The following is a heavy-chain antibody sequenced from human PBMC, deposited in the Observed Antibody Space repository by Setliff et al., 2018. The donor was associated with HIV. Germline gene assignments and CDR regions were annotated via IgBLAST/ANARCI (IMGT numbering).Heavy chain of an antibody. D-gene: IGHD3-3*01. Sequence: SVKVSCKASGYSLTSYSINWVRQAPGQGLEWMGYIDTNTGNPTYAQGFTGRFIFSVDTPVSTAYLQIFSLKAEDTAVYYCTRDHTPPPNYDFWSGQIDLRNIFYYMDVWGTGSPVTVSS. CDR1: GYSLTSYS. CDR3: TRDHTPPPNYDFWSGQIDLRNIFYYMDV. J-gene: IGHJ6*03. CDR2: IDTNTGNP. V-gene: IGHV7-4-1*01.